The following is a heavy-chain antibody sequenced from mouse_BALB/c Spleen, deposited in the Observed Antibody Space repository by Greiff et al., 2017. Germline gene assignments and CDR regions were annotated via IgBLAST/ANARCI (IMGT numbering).Heavy chain of an antibody. CDR3: ARDPITTVAHYYAMDY. V-gene: IGHV7-3*02. Sequence: EVQLVESGGGLVQPGGSLRLSCATSGFTFTDYYMSWVPQPPGKALEWLGFIRNKANGYTTEYSASVKGRFTISRDNSQSILYLQMNTLRAEDSATYYCARDPITTVAHYYAMDYWGQGTSVTVSS. J-gene: IGHJ4*01. D-gene: IGHD1-1*01. CDR1: GFTFTDYY. CDR2: IRNKANGYTT.